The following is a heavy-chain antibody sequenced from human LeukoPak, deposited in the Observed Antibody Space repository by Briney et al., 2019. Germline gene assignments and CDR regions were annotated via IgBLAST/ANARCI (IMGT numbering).Heavy chain of an antibody. CDR3: ARAYYYDSSGYFFDY. D-gene: IGHD3-22*01. CDR2: IYTSGST. Sequence: SETLSLTCTVSGGSISGYYWSWIRQPAGKGLEWIGRIYTSGSTNYNPSLKSRVTMSVDTSKNQFSLKLSSVTAADTAVYYCARAYYYDSSGYFFDYWGQGTLVTVSS. J-gene: IGHJ4*02. V-gene: IGHV4-4*07. CDR1: GGSISGYY.